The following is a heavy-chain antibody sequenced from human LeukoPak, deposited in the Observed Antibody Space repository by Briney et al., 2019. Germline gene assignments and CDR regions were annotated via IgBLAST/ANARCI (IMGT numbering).Heavy chain of an antibody. V-gene: IGHV3-66*01. CDR3: ARDGYSYGSPFDY. CDR1: GFTVSSKY. J-gene: IGHJ4*02. D-gene: IGHD5-18*01. Sequence: GGSLRLSCAASGFTVSSKYMSWVRQAPGKGLEWVSVIYSDGSTYYADSVKGRFTISRDNAKNSLYLQMNSLRAEDTAVYYCARDGYSYGSPFDYWGQGTLVTVSS. CDR2: IYSDGST.